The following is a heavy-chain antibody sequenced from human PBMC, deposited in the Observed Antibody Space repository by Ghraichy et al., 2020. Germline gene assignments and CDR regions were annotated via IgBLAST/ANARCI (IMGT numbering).Heavy chain of an antibody. V-gene: IGHV3-30*04. J-gene: IGHJ5*02. CDR3: ARDYLYTPGNSLEIFNWFAP. Sequence: GESLNISCAASKFSFNNYAMHWVRQAPGKGLEWVAVTSNDGSYKVYADSVKGRFTISRDNSKNTLYLQMNSLIVEDTATYYCARDYLYTPGNSLEIFNWFAPWGQGTLVTVSS. CDR1: KFSFNNYA. D-gene: IGHD2-2*02. CDR2: TSNDGSYK.